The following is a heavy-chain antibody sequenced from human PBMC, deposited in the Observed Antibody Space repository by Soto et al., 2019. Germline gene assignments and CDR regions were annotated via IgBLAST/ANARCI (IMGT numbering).Heavy chain of an antibody. J-gene: IGHJ4*02. D-gene: IGHD6-13*01. CDR3: ARGIAAAGFFDY. V-gene: IGHV4-59*01. CDR1: GGSISNYY. Sequence: QVQLQESGPGLVKPSKTLSLTYTVSGGSISNYYWSWIRQPPGKGLEWIGYIYYSGTTNYNPSLKSRLTISLDTSKNQFSLRLSSVTAADTAVYYCARGIAAAGFFDYWGQGTLVTVSS. CDR2: IYYSGTT.